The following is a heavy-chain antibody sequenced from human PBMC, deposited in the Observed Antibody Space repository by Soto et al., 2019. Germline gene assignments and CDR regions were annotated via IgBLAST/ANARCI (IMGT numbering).Heavy chain of an antibody. CDR2: IYYSGST. J-gene: IGHJ6*02. CDR3: ARVGIAVAGPHDYYYYGMDV. D-gene: IGHD6-19*01. V-gene: IGHV4-59*01. Sequence: LSLTCTVSGGSISSYYWSWIRQPPGKGLEWIGYIYYSGSTNYNPSLKSRVTISVDTSKNQFSLKLSSVTAADTAVYYCARVGIAVAGPHDYYYYGMDVWGQGTTVTVS. CDR1: GGSISSYY.